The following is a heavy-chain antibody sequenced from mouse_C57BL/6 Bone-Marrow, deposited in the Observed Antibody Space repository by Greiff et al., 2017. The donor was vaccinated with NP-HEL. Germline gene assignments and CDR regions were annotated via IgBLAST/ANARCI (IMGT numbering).Heavy chain of an antibody. CDR3: ARHGDYDGYYYAMDY. V-gene: IGHV2-6-1*01. Sequence: VKLVESGPGLVAPSQSLSITCTVSGFSLTSYGVHWVRQPPGKGLEWLVVIWSDGSTTYNSALKSRLSISKDNSKSQVFLKMNSVQTDDTAMYYCARHGDYDGYYYAMDYWGQGTSVTVSS. CDR1: GFSLTSYG. J-gene: IGHJ4*01. CDR2: IWSDGST. D-gene: IGHD2-4*01.